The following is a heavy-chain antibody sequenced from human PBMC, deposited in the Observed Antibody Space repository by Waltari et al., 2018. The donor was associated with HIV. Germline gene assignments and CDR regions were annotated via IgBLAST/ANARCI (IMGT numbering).Heavy chain of an antibody. J-gene: IGHJ4*02. Sequence: EVQLVESGGGLVQPGGSLRLSCAASGCTFSNYWMTWVRQTPGKGLEWVVNIKQDGSERYYVDSVKGRFTISRDNAKNSLYLQMNSLTAEDTAVYYCARDQRSMASFDYWGQGTLVTVSS. D-gene: IGHD3-10*01. CDR3: ARDQRSMASFDY. V-gene: IGHV3-7*01. CDR2: IKQDGSER. CDR1: GCTFSNYW.